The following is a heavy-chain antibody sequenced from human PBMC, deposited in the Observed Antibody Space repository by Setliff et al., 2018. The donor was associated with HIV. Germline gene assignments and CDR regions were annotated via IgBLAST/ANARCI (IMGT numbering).Heavy chain of an antibody. CDR3: ARESPTTGYYYYMDV. Sequence: PSETLSLTCAVYGGSFSGYYWSWIRQPPGKGLEWIGEINHSGSTNYNPSLKSRVTISVDTSKNKFSLKLSSVTAADTAVYYCARESPTTGYYYYMDVWGKGTTVTVSS. V-gene: IGHV4-34*01. CDR1: GGSFSGYY. J-gene: IGHJ6*03. CDR2: INHSGST.